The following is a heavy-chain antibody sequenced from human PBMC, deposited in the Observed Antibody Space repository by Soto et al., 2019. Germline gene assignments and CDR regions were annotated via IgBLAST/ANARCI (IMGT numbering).Heavy chain of an antibody. Sequence: AASVKVSCKASGDTFSTYTITWMRQAPGQRLEWMGWINAGNGNTKYSQKFQGRVTITRDTSASTAYMELSSLGSEDTAVYCCARDYAYHGPWGQGTLVTVSS. CDR3: ARDYAYHGP. CDR2: INAGNGNT. D-gene: IGHD2-2*01. V-gene: IGHV1-3*01. J-gene: IGHJ4*02. CDR1: GDTFSTYT.